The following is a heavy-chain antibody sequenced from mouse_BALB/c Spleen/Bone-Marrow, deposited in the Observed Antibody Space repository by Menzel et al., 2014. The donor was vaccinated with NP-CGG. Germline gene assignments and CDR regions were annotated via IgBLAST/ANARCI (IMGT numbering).Heavy chain of an antibody. J-gene: IGHJ4*01. CDR3: ARPLYYYGSSPFYAMDY. CDR1: GFAFRSYD. V-gene: IGHV5-12-1*01. CDR2: IRSGGGKN. Sequence: EVKLMESGGGLVKPGGSLKLSWAASGFAFRSYDMSWVRQTPGKRLEGVAIIRSGGGKNYYPDTVKGRFTISRDNAKNTLYLQMSSLKSEDTAMYYCARPLYYYGSSPFYAMDYWGQGTSVTVSS. D-gene: IGHD1-1*01.